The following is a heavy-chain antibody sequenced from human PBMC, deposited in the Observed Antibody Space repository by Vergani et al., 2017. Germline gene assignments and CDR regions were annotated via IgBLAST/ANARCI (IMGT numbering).Heavy chain of an antibody. CDR3: AKYLRDSTDGLPDS. J-gene: IGHJ4*02. CDR1: GFTFSNFG. Sequence: QVQLVESAGGVVQPGGSLRLSCAASGFTFSNFGMHWIRQAPGKGLEWLAYIGKDGINTRYRDAVKGRFTVSRDNSKDILYLQMNNLRSEDTALSSCAKYLRDSTDGLPDSWGPGTLVIVSS. CDR2: IGKDGINT. V-gene: IGHV3-30*02. D-gene: IGHD2-21*02.